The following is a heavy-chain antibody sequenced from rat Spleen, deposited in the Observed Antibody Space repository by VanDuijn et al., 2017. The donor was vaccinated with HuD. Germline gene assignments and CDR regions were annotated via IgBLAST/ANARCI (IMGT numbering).Heavy chain of an antibody. J-gene: IGHJ3*01. CDR1: VYSITSSYR. V-gene: IGHV3-3*01. Sequence: QLQESGPGLVKPSQSLSLTCSVTVYSITSSYRWNWIRKFPGNKLEWMGYINGTGSTNYNPSLKSRIFITRDTSKNQFFLQVNSLTTENTATYFCARSDGTHYFLPFANWGQGTVVTVSS. D-gene: IGHD1-12*02. CDR3: ARSDGTHYFLPFAN. CDR2: INGTGST.